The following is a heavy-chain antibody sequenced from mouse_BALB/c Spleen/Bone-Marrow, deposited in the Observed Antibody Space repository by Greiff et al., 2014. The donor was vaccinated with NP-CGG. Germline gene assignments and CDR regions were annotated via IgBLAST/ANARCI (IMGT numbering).Heavy chain of an antibody. CDR1: GYTLTSYY. Sequence: LQESGAELVKPGASVKLSCKASGYTLTSYYMYWVKQRPGQGLEWIGEINPSNGGTNFNEKFKSKATLTVDKSSNTAYMQLSSLTSEDSAVYYCTRSRRAMDYWGQGTSVTVSS. CDR2: INPSNGGT. D-gene: IGHD2-12*01. CDR3: TRSRRAMDY. J-gene: IGHJ4*01. V-gene: IGHV1S81*02.